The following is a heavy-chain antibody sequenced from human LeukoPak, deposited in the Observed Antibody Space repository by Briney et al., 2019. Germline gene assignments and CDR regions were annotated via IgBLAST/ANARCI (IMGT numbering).Heavy chain of an antibody. CDR2: IYNSVNT. V-gene: IGHV4-59*01. CDR1: GGSISSYY. J-gene: IGHJ5*02. D-gene: IGHD2-15*01. Sequence: PSETLSLTCTVSGGSISSYYWSWIRQPPGKGLEWIGYIYNSVNTNYNPSLKSRVTISVHTSQNQFSLKLTSVTAADTAVYYCARAQLSCRGGSCYPNWFDPWGQGTLVTVSS. CDR3: ARAQLSCRGGSCYPNWFDP.